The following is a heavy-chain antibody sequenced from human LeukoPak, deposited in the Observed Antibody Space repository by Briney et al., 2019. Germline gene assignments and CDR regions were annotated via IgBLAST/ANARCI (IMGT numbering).Heavy chain of an antibody. D-gene: IGHD3-22*01. CDR3: AKDTYYHDSSGYYAFDY. CDR2: ISYDGSNK. Sequence: GGSLRLSCAASGFTFSSYGMHWVRQAPGKGLEWVARISYDGSNKNYVDSVKGRFTISRDNSKNTLDLQMNSLRAEDTAVYYCAKDTYYHDSSGYYAFDYWGQGTLVTVSS. V-gene: IGHV3-30*18. J-gene: IGHJ4*02. CDR1: GFTFSSYG.